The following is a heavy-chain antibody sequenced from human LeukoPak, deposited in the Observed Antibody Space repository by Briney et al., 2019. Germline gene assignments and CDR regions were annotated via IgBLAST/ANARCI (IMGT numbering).Heavy chain of an antibody. J-gene: IGHJ4*02. CDR1: GGSFSSGDYY. Sequence: SETLSLTCTVSGGSFSSGDYYWSWIRQPPGKGLEWIGFIYYNGSTYYNPSLKSRVAISLDTSKNQFSLKLSSVTAADTAVYFCARLVVPASLTFDYWGQGTLVTVSS. D-gene: IGHD2-2*01. V-gene: IGHV4-30-4*01. CDR3: ARLVVPASLTFDY. CDR2: IYYNGST.